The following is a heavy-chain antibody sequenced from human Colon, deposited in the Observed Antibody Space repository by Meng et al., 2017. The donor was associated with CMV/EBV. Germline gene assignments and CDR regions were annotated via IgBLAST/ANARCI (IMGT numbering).Heavy chain of an antibody. Sequence: SCTASGYTFTSFYMHWVRQAPGQGLEWMGIINPSGGSTNYAQKFQGRVTMTGDTSTSTVYLELSSLRSEDTAVYYCARDISGGNGGDHWGQGTLVTVSS. CDR1: GYTFTSFY. J-gene: IGHJ4*02. CDR3: ARDISGGNGGDH. V-gene: IGHV1-46*01. CDR2: INPSGGST. D-gene: IGHD2-15*01.